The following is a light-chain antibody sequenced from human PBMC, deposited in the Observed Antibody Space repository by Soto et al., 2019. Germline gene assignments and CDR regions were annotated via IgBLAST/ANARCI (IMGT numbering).Light chain of an antibody. J-gene: IGKJ4*01. CDR2: AAS. CDR3: QQANSFPLT. CDR1: QSISSW. V-gene: IGKV1-12*01. Sequence: DIQMTQSPSTLSASVGDRVTITCRASQSISSWLAWYQQKPGKAPKLLIYAASSLQSGVPSRFSGSGSGTDFTLTISSLQPEEFATYYCQQANSFPLTVGGGTKVAIK.